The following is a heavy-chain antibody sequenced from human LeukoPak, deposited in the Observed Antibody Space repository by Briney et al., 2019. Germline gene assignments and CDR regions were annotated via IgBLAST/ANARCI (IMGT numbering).Heavy chain of an antibody. CDR2: IYHSGST. Sequence: SGTLSLTCAVSGGSISSSNWWSWVRQPPGQGLEWIGEIYHSGSTNYNPSLKSRVTISVDKSKNQFSLKLSSVTAADTAVYYCARAAGILEWLLPSTGNYYYGMDVWGQGTTVTVSS. CDR1: GGSISSSNW. CDR3: ARAAGILEWLLPSTGNYYYGMDV. D-gene: IGHD3-3*01. V-gene: IGHV4-4*02. J-gene: IGHJ6*02.